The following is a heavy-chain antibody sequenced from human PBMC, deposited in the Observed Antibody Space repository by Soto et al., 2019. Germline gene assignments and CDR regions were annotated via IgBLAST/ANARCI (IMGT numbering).Heavy chain of an antibody. Sequence: EVQLLESGGGLVQPGGSLRLSCAASGFTFSSYAMSWVRQAPGKGLEWVSAISGAAGSTYYADSVKGRFTVSSDNSENTLYLQMNSLRAEDTAVYYCAKTSHSSSYSSLDCWGQGTLVTVSS. J-gene: IGHJ4*02. CDR2: ISGAAGST. D-gene: IGHD2-15*01. CDR1: GFTFSSYA. CDR3: AKTSHSSSYSSLDC. V-gene: IGHV3-23*01.